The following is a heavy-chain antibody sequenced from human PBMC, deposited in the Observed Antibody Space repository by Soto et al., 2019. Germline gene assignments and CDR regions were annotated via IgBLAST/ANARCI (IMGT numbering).Heavy chain of an antibody. CDR2: IYYSGST. CDR1: GGSISSSSYY. CDR3: ARDTSRGEYDY. Sequence: PSETLSLTCTVSGGSISSSSYYWGWIRQPPGKGLEWIGSIYYSGSTYYNPSLKSRVTISVDTSKNQFSLKLSSVTAADTAVYFCARDTSRGEYDYWGQGTLVTVSS. V-gene: IGHV4-39*02. D-gene: IGHD3-10*01. J-gene: IGHJ4*02.